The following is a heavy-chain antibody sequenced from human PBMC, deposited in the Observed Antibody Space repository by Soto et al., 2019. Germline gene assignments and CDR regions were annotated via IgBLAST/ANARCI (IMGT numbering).Heavy chain of an antibody. V-gene: IGHV1-69*13. CDR3: ARDRFVGSGSYYGSDYYYYYGMDV. CDR2: IIPIFGTA. CDR1: GGSVKSYA. D-gene: IGHD1-26*01. J-gene: IGHJ6*02. Sequence: GASVKIACEACGGSVKSYAISGVRQETGQGLEWMGGIIPIFGTANYAQKFQGRVTITADESTSTAYMELSSLRSDDTAVYYCARDRFVGSGSYYGSDYYYYYGMDVWGQGTTVTVSS.